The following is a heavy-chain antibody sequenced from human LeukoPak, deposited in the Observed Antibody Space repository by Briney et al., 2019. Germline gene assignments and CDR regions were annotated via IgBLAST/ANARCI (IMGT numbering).Heavy chain of an antibody. CDR3: AKDIRPVYDYVWGSYRPAWFDP. D-gene: IGHD3-16*02. CDR2: ISGSGGST. J-gene: IGHJ5*02. CDR1: GFIFDNYA. V-gene: IGHV3-23*01. Sequence: SGRSLRLSCAAAGFIFDNYAMHWVRQAPGKGLEWVSAISGSGGSTYYADSVKGRFTISRDNSKNTLYLQMNSLRAEDTAVYYCAKDIRPVYDYVWGSYRPAWFDPWGQGTLVTVSS.